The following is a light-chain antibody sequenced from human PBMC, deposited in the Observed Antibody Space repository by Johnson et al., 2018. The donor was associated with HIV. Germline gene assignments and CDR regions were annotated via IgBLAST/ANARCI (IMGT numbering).Light chain of an antibody. Sequence: QSVLTQPPSVSAAPGQKVTISCSGRSSNIGNAYVSWYQQLPGTAPKLLIYENTKRPSGIPDRFSGSKSGTSATLGITGLQTGDEADYYCGTWDSSLSAGVVGTGTTVTVL. J-gene: IGLJ1*01. CDR2: ENT. CDR1: SSNIGNAY. CDR3: GTWDSSLSAGV. V-gene: IGLV1-51*02.